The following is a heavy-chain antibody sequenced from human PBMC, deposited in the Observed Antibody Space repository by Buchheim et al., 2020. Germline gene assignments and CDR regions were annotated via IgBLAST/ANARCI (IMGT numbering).Heavy chain of an antibody. CDR2: IIAIVDIT. V-gene: IGHV1-69*02. D-gene: IGHD5-24*01. J-gene: IGHJ3*02. CDR3: VRSRAGYKGDAFDI. Sequence: QVHWVQSGPELKAPGSSLKISCQASGGFSSDDTVNWVRQVPGQGLQWIGRIIAIVDITNYAENSQARLTINVDRSMQLNDLRLDDTAHYFCVRSRAGYKGDAFDIWGQGT. CDR1: GGFSSDDT.